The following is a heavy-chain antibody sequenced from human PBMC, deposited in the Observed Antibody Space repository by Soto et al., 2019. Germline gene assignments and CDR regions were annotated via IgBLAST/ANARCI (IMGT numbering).Heavy chain of an antibody. CDR3: ARLVYDTRPNYMYFDF. Sequence: SETLSLTCAVSGVSISSGNWWTWFRQSPQRGLEYIGEIFHDGTANYYPSFEGRVAISVDTSKNQFSLKLTSVTAADTAIYFCARLVYDTRPNYMYFDFWGQGTLVTVSS. CDR1: GVSISSGNW. J-gene: IGHJ4*02. V-gene: IGHV4-4*02. CDR2: IFHDGTA. D-gene: IGHD6-6*01.